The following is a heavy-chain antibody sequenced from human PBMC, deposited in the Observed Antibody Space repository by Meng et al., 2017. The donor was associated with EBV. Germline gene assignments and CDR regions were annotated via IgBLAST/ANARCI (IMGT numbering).Heavy chain of an antibody. CDR1: EFTFTSAW. CDR3: TTDEGGSRF. J-gene: IGHJ4*02. D-gene: IGHD1-26*01. CDR2: IRSQVDGRTA. V-gene: IGHV3-15*01. Sequence: EVQLVELGGGLLRPGESLKLSCAASEFTFTSAWMNWVRQAPGKGLEWVGRIRSQVDGRTADYSAPVKGRFTISRDDSKHTLYLQMNSLKIEDSAVYYCTTDEGGSRFWGQGTLVTVSS.